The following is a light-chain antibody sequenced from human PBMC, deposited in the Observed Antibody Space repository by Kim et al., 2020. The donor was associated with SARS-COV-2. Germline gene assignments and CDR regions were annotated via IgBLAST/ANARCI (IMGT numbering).Light chain of an antibody. V-gene: IGLV3-19*01. J-gene: IGLJ2*01. Sequence: SSELTQDPAVSVALGQTVRITCQGDSLRSYYATWYQQKPGQAPIHVIYGKNNRPSGIPDRFSGSSSGNTASLTITGTQAGDAADYYCNSRDSNDNVIFGG. CDR2: GKN. CDR1: SLRSYY. CDR3: NSRDSNDNVI.